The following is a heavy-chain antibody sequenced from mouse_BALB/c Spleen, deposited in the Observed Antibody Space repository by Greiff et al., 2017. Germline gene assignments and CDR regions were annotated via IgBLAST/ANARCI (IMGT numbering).Heavy chain of an antibody. J-gene: IGHJ2*01. CDR2: IDPSDSET. D-gene: IGHD4-1*01. CDR1: GYSFTSYW. CDR3: ARGSGTEYFDY. Sequence: QVQLKQSGPQLVRPGASVKISCKASGYSFTSYWMHWVKQRPGQGLEWIGMIDPSDSETRLNQKFKDKATLTVDKSSSTAYMQLSSPTSEDSAVYYCARGSGTEYFDYWGQGTTLTVSS. V-gene: IGHV1S126*01.